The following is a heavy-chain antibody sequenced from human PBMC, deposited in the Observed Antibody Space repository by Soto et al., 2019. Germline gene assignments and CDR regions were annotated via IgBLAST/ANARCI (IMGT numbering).Heavy chain of an antibody. CDR2: ISSSSSYI. CDR1: GFTFSSYS. CDR3: ARDQTRGSYYRGSYYYYGMDV. V-gene: IGHV3-21*01. D-gene: IGHD1-26*01. J-gene: IGHJ6*02. Sequence: EVQLVESGGGLVKPGGSLRLSCAASGFTFSSYSMNWVRQAPGKGLEWVSSISSSSSYIYYADSVKGRFTISRDKAKNSLYLQMNSLRAEDTAVYYCARDQTRGSYYRGSYYYYGMDVWGQGTTVTVSS.